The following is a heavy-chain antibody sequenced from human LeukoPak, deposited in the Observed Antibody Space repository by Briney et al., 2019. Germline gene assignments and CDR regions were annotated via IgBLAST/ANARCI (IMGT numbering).Heavy chain of an antibody. CDR2: INHSGST. CDR3: ARDGRNPFDY. Sequence: SETLSLTCAVYGESFSGYYWSWIRQPPGKGLEWIGEINHSGSTNYNPSLKSRVTISVDTSKNQFSLKLSSVTAADTAVYYCARDGRNPFDYWGQGTLVTVSS. J-gene: IGHJ4*02. V-gene: IGHV4-34*01. D-gene: IGHD1-14*01. CDR1: GESFSGYY.